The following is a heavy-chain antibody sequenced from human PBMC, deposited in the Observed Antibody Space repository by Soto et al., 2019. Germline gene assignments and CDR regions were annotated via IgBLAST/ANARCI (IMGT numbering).Heavy chain of an antibody. CDR2: IIPIFGTA. CDR1: GGTFSSYA. J-gene: IGHJ5*02. CDR3: ARTVVPAAIPGYNWFDP. V-gene: IGHV1-69*13. Sequence: SVKVSCKVSGGTFSSYAISWVRQAPGQGLEWMGGIIPIFGTANYAQKFQGRVTITADESTSTAYMELSSLRSEDTAVYYCARTVVPAAIPGYNWFDPWGQGTLVTVAS. D-gene: IGHD2-2*02.